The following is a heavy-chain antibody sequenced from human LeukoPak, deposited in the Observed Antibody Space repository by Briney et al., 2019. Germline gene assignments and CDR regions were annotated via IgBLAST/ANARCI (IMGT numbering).Heavy chain of an antibody. V-gene: IGHV4-4*07. CDR1: GGSISSYY. CDR2: IYTSGST. J-gene: IGHJ6*03. Sequence: SETLSLTCTVSGGSISSYYWSWIRQPAGKGLEWIGRIYTSGSTNYNPSLKSRVTMSVDTSKNQFSLKLSSVTAADTAVYYCARDGAVVPAAILRYYYYYMDVWGKGTTVTVSS. CDR3: ARDGAVVPAAILRYYYYYMDV. D-gene: IGHD2-2*01.